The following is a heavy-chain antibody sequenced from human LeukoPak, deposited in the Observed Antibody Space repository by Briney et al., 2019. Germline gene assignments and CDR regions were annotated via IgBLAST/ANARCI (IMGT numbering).Heavy chain of an antibody. CDR3: TRVVGSGHFDY. V-gene: IGHV3-48*04. CDR2: ISSSGSTI. J-gene: IGHJ4*02. Sequence: GSLRLSCVASGLTFSSYGMSWVRQAPGKGLQWVSYISSSGSTIYYSDSVKGRFTISRDNSKSTLYLQMGGLGADDMAMYYCTRVVGSGHFDYWGQGTLVTVSS. D-gene: IGHD1-26*01. CDR1: GLTFSSYG.